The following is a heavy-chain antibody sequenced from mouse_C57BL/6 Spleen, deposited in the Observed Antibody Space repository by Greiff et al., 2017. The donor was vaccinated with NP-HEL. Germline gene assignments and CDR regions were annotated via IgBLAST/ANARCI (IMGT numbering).Heavy chain of an antibody. CDR3: ARDGGYFDY. V-gene: IGHV1-81*01. J-gene: IGHJ2*01. Sequence: QVQLQQSGAELARPGASVKLSCKASGYTFTSYGISWVKQRTGQGPEWIGEIYPRSGNTYYNEKFKGKATLTADKSSSTAYMELRSLTSEDSAVYFCARDGGYFDYWGQGTTLTVSS. CDR1: GYTFTSYG. CDR2: IYPRSGNT.